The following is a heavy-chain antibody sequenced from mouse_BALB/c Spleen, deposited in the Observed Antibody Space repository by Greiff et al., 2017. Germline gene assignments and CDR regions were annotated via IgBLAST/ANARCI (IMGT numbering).Heavy chain of an antibody. CDR1: GFTFSDYY. Sequence: EVQVVESGGGLVKPGGSLKLSCAASGFTFSDYYMYWVRQTPEKRLEWVATISDGGSYTYYPDSVKGRFTISRDNAKNNLYLQMSSLKSEDTAMYYCARVGGQLGPNYAMDYWGQGTSVTVSS. J-gene: IGHJ4*01. V-gene: IGHV5-4*02. CDR2: ISDGGSYT. CDR3: ARVGGQLGPNYAMDY. D-gene: IGHD3-2*01.